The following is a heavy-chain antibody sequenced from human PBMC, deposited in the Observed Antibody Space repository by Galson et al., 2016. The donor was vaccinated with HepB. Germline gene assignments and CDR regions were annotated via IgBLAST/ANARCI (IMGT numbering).Heavy chain of an antibody. V-gene: IGHV1-46*01. CDR3: AKNAEKQLVDAFDI. D-gene: IGHD6-13*01. Sequence: SVKVSCKASGYTFTSYYIHWVRQAPGQGLEWMGIINPSGASPTYAQKFQGRVTVTRDTSTSTVYMELSSLRSEDTAVYYCAKNAEKQLVDAFDIWGQGTMVTVSS. J-gene: IGHJ3*02. CDR2: INPSGASP. CDR1: GYTFTSYY.